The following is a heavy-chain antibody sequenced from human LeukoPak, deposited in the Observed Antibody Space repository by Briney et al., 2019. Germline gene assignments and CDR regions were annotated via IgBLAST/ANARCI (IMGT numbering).Heavy chain of an antibody. Sequence: GGSLRLSCAASGFTFSSYAMHWVRQAPGKGLEWVAVISYDGSNKYYADSVKGRFTISRDNSKNTLYLQMNSLRAEDTAVYYCAREGSSSSGYYYYYYYMDVWGKGTTVTVSS. V-gene: IGHV3-30*01. J-gene: IGHJ6*03. CDR3: AREGSSSSGYYYYYYYMDV. D-gene: IGHD6-6*01. CDR2: ISYDGSNK. CDR1: GFTFSSYA.